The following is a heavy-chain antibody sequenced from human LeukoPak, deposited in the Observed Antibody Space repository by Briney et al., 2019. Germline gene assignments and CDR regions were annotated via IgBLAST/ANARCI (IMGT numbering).Heavy chain of an antibody. CDR1: GYTFTGYY. J-gene: IGHJ4*02. CDR3: ARGRGGVYSSSFSYYFDY. CDR2: INPNSGGT. V-gene: IGHV1-2*02. D-gene: IGHD6-6*01. Sequence: GASVKVSCKASGYTFTGYYTHWVRQAPGQGLEWMGWINPNSGGTNYAQKFQGRVTMTRDTSISTAYMELSRLRSDDTAVYYCARGRGGVYSSSFSYYFDYWGQGTLVTVSS.